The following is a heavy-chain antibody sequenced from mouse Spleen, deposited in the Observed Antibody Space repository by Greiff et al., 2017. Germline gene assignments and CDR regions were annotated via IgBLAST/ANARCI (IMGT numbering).Heavy chain of an antibody. D-gene: IGHD1-1*01. J-gene: IGHJ1*01. V-gene: IGHV1-7*01. Sequence: QVQLKESGAELAKPGASVKMSCKASGYTFTSYWMHWVKQRPGQGLEWIGYINPSTGYTEYNQKFKDKATLTADKSSSTAYMQLSSLTSEDSAVYYCTKDYGSSYWYFDVWGAGTTVTVSS. CDR1: GYTFTSYW. CDR3: TKDYGSSYWYFDV. CDR2: INPSTGYT.